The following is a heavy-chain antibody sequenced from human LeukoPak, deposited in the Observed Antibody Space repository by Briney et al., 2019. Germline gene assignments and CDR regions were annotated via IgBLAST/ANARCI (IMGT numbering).Heavy chain of an antibody. CDR3: ASPSGSYVYYGMDV. V-gene: IGHV3-30-3*01. CDR1: GFTFSSYA. Sequence: GGSLRLSCAASGFTFSSYAMHWVRQAPGKGLEWVAVISYDGSNKYYADSVKGRFTISRDNSKNTLYLQMNSLRAEDTAVYYCASPSGSYVYYGMDVWGQGTTVTVSS. D-gene: IGHD1-26*01. J-gene: IGHJ6*02. CDR2: ISYDGSNK.